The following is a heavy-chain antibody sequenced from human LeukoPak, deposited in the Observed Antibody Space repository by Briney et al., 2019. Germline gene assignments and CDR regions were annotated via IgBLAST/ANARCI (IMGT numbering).Heavy chain of an antibody. J-gene: IGHJ4*02. D-gene: IGHD2-15*01. V-gene: IGHV4-59*08. CDR3: AKGYCRGNSCYDDRGAFDY. CDR2: IYFNGYT. Sequence: SETLSLTCTVSGGSISSYYWNWIRQPPGKGLEWIGYIYFNGYTNYNPSLKSRVTISVDTSKNQFSLKLSSVTAADTAVYYCAKGYCRGNSCYDDRGAFDYWGQGTLVTVSS. CDR1: GGSISSYY.